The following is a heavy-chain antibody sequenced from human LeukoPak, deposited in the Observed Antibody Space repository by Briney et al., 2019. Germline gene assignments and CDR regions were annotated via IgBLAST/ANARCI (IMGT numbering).Heavy chain of an antibody. D-gene: IGHD3-22*01. CDR1: GYTFTGYY. CDR3: AREDYYDSSGYDY. Sequence: ASVKVSCKAPGYTFTGYYMHWVRQAPGQGLEWMGWINPNSGGTNYAQKFQGRVTMTRDTSISTAYMELSRLRSDDTAVYYCAREDYYDSSGYDYWGQGTLVTVSS. J-gene: IGHJ4*02. CDR2: INPNSGGT. V-gene: IGHV1-2*02.